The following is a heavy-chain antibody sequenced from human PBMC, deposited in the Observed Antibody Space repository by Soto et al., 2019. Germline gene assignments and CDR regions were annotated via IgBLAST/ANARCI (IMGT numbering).Heavy chain of an antibody. CDR3: ARGNCSSTSYTYYYYMDV. Sequence: SETLSLTCAVYGGSFSGYYWSWIRQPPGKGLEWIGEINHSGSTNYNPSLKSRVTISVDTSKNQFSLKLSSVTAADTAVYYCARGNCSSTSYTYYYYMDVWGKGTTVTVSS. V-gene: IGHV4-34*01. D-gene: IGHD2-2*01. J-gene: IGHJ6*03. CDR2: INHSGST. CDR1: GGSFSGYY.